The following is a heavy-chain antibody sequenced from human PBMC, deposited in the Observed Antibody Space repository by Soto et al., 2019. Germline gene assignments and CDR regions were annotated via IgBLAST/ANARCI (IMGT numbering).Heavy chain of an antibody. CDR3: ARVGLSSWDNWFDP. D-gene: IGHD6-13*01. Sequence: SETLSLTCTVSGCSISSYYWSWIRQPPGKGLEWIGYIYYSGSTNYNPSLKSRVTISVDTSKNQFSLKLSSVTAADTAVYYCARVGLSSWDNWFDPWGQGTLVTVSS. J-gene: IGHJ5*02. CDR1: GCSISSYY. V-gene: IGHV4-59*01. CDR2: IYYSGST.